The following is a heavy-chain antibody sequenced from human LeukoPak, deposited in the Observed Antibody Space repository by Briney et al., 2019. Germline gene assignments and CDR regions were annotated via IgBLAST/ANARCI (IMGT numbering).Heavy chain of an antibody. CDR2: IYYSGST. CDR1: GGSISSGDYY. CDR3: ASSMEPFLFDY. J-gene: IGHJ4*02. Sequence: SETLSLTCTVSGGSISSGDYYWSWIRQPPGKGLEWIGYIYYSGSTYYNPSLKSRVTISVDTSKNQFSLKLSSVTAADTAVYYCASSMEPFLFDYWGQGTLVTVSS. D-gene: IGHD1-14*01. V-gene: IGHV4-30-4*01.